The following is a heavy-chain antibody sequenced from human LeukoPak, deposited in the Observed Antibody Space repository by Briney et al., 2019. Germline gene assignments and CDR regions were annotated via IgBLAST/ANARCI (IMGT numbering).Heavy chain of an antibody. CDR2: IYPGDSDT. V-gene: IGHV5-51*01. CDR3: ARYCSGGSCYPYYGMDV. CDR1: GYSFTSYW. D-gene: IGHD2-15*01. J-gene: IGHJ6*04. Sequence: GESLKISCKGPGYSFTSYWIGWVRQMPGKGLEWMGIIYPGDSDTRYSPSFQGQVTISADKSISTAYLQWSSLKASDTAMYYCARYCSGGSCYPYYGMDVWGKGTTVTVSS.